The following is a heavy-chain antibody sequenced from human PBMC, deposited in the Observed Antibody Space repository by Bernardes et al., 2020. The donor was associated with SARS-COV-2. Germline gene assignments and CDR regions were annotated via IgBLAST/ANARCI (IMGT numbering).Heavy chain of an antibody. J-gene: IGHJ4*02. V-gene: IGHV1-3*01. Sequence: ASVKVSCKASGYTFTSYAMHWVRQAPGQRLEWMGWINAGNGNTKYSQKFQGRVTITRDTSTSTAYMELRSLRSDDTAVYYCARAWIANTQFDYWGQGTLVTVSS. CDR3: ARAWIANTQFDY. CDR1: GYTFTSYA. D-gene: IGHD5-12*01. CDR2: INAGNGNT.